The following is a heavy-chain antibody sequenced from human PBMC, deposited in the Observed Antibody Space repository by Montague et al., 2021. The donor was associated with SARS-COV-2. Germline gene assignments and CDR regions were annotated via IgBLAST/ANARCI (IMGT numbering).Heavy chain of an antibody. CDR3: ARGGEIDVWAPFGH. Sequence: SLRLSCATSGFTFSRNSMNWVRQAPGKGLEWVSTISSDTLHTFYAESVKGRFTISRDNAKNELYLQMNSLRAEDMAVYYCARGGEIDVWAPFGHWGQGTLVNDSS. CDR2: ISSDTLHT. J-gene: IGHJ4*02. V-gene: IGHV3-21*01. CDR1: GFTFSRNS. D-gene: IGHD3-16*01.